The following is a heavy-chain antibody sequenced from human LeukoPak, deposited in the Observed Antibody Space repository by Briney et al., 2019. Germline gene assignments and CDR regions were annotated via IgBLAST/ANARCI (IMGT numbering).Heavy chain of an antibody. J-gene: IGHJ4*02. CDR1: GFTFSSYW. V-gene: IGHV3-7*03. CDR2: IKQDGSEK. Sequence: GGSLRLSCAASGFTFSSYWMSWVRQAPGKGLEWVANIKQDGSEKYYVDSVKGRFTISRENAKNSLYPQMNSLRAEDTAVYYCARDPPYYYDSSGYYYGPSYYFDYWGQGTLVTVSS. CDR3: ARDPPYYYDSSGYYYGPSYYFDY. D-gene: IGHD3-22*01.